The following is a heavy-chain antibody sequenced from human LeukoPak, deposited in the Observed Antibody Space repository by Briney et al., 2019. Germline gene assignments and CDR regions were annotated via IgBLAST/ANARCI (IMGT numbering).Heavy chain of an antibody. CDR3: ARDFRAPRWFFDL. CDR1: EFAFRSFS. J-gene: IGHJ2*01. CDR2: ISDSSDTI. V-gene: IGHV3-48*02. Sequence: GGSLRLSCAASEFAFRSFSMNWVRQAPGKGLEWVSYISDSSDTIYYADSLKGRFTISRDNVKNSLFLQMNSLRDEDTAVYYCARDFRAPRWFFDLWGRGTLVTVSS.